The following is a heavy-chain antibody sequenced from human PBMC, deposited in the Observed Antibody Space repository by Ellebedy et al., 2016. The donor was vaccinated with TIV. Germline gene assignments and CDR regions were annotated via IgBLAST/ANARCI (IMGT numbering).Heavy chain of an antibody. J-gene: IGHJ6*02. Sequence: GESLKISCKGSGYSFTSYWIGWVRQMPGKGLEWMGIIYPGDSDTRYSPSFQGQVTISADKSISTAYLQWSSLKASDTAMYYCARHGRWYRANYYYYYGMDVWGQGTTVTVSS. CDR3: ARHGRWYRANYYYYYGMDV. D-gene: IGHD2-15*01. CDR2: IYPGDSDT. CDR1: GYSFTSYW. V-gene: IGHV5-51*01.